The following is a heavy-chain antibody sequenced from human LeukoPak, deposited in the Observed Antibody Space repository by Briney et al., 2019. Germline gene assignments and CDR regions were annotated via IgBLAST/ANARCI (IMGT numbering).Heavy chain of an antibody. CDR2: IYSSGST. J-gene: IGHJ4*02. D-gene: IGHD3-10*01. V-gene: IGHV4-4*07. CDR3: ARASSGSYYTFDY. Sequence: KTSETLSLTCTVSGGSICTYYWSWIRQPAGKGLEGSGRIYSSGSTNYNPYLKSRVTMSVDTSKNQFSLKLSSVTAADTAVYYCARASSGSYYTFDYWGQGTLVTVSS. CDR1: GGSICTYY.